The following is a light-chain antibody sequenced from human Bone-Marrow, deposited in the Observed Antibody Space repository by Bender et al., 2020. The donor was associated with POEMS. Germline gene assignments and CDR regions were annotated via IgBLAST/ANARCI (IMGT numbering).Light chain of an antibody. J-gene: IGLJ3*02. CDR2: DND. CDR3: AAWDDGLDGPV. Sequence: QSVLTQPPSASGTPGQRVTISCSGSSSNIGSNRLHRYQQLPGTAPTLPPYDNDQRPSGVPDRFSCSKSCTSASLAIIGLQSEDEADYYCAAWDDGLDGPVYSGGAKLTVL. CDR1: SSNIGSNR. V-gene: IGLV1-44*01.